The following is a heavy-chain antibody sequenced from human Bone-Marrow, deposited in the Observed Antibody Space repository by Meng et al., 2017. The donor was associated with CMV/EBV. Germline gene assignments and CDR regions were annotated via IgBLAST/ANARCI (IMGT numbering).Heavy chain of an antibody. D-gene: IGHD2-15*01. Sequence: GGSLRLSCKGSGYSFTSYYMHWVRQAPGQGLEWMGIINPSGGSTSYAQKFQGRVTMTRDTSTSTVYMELSSLRSEDTAVYYCARGPGGYCSGGSCYFHIFYYYYGMDVWGQGTTVTVSS. CDR2: INPSGGST. CDR1: GYSFTSYY. V-gene: IGHV1-46*01. J-gene: IGHJ6*02. CDR3: ARGPGGYCSGGSCYFHIFYYYYGMDV.